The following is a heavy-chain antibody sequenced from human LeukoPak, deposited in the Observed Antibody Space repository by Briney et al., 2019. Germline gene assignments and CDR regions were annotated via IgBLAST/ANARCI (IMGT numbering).Heavy chain of an antibody. V-gene: IGHV4-4*07. Sequence: SETLSLTCTVSGGSISSYYWSWIRQPAGKGLEWIGRIYSSGSTTYNPSLKSRITMSVDTSKNQFSLKLSSVTAADTAVYYCARIPRVSCYFDYWGQGTLVTVSS. CDR3: ARIPRVSCYFDY. J-gene: IGHJ4*02. CDR2: IYSSGST. CDR1: GGSISSYY. D-gene: IGHD5/OR15-5a*01.